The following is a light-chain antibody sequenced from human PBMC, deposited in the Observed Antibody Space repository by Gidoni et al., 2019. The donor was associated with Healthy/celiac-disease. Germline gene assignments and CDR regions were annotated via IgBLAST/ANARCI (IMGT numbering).Light chain of an antibody. J-gene: IGKJ4*01. Sequence: ELVLTQSPATLSLSPGERATLSCRASQRVSSYLAWYQQKPGQAPRLLIYDASNRATGIPARFSGSGSGTDFTLTISSLEPEDFAVYYCQQRSNWPGKLTFGGGTKVEIK. CDR2: DAS. V-gene: IGKV3-11*01. CDR1: QRVSSY. CDR3: QQRSNWPGKLT.